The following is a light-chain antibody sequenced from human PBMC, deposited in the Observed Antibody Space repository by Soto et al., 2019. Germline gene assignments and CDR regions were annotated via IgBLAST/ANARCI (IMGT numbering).Light chain of an antibody. CDR2: TVS. CDR1: HGVSGW. V-gene: IGKV1-12*01. CDR3: QQGKTFPFT. J-gene: IGKJ3*01. Sequence: IQMTQSPSSVSASVGDTVTLSCQTSHGVSGWLAWYQQKPGKAPTLLIYTVSNLQSGVPSRFSGSGSGTDFSLSITNLQSEDFANYFCQQGKTFPFTFGPGTKVEVK.